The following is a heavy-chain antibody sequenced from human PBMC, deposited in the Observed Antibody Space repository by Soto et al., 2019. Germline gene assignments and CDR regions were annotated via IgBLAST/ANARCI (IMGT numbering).Heavy chain of an antibody. CDR2: IIPIFGTA. D-gene: IGHD2-21*02. V-gene: IGHV1-69*01. J-gene: IGHJ6*02. Sequence: QVQLVQSGAEVKKPGSSVKVSCKASGGTFSSYAISWVRQAPGQGLEWMGGIIPIFGTANYAQKFQGRVTITADESTSTAYMELSSLRSEDTAVYSCARHCGGDCYPPYYYYGMDVWGQGTTVTVSS. CDR3: ARHCGGDCYPPYYYYGMDV. CDR1: GGTFSSYA.